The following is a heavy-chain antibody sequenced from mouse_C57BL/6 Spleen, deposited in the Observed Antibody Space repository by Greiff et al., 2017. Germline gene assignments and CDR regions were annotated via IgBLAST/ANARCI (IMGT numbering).Heavy chain of an antibody. CDR3: ARYDYDVGAMDY. CDR2: ISYDGSN. Sequence: EVKLQESGPGLVKPSQSLSLTCSVTGFSITSGYYWNWIRQFPGNKLEWMGYISYDGSNKYNPSLKNRIPITRDTSKNQFFLKLNSVTTEDTATYYCARYDYDVGAMDYWGQGTSVTVSS. D-gene: IGHD2-4*01. CDR1: GFSITSGYY. V-gene: IGHV3-6*01. J-gene: IGHJ4*01.